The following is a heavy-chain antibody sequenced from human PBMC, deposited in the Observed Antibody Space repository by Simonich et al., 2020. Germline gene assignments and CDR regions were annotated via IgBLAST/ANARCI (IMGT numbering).Heavy chain of an antibody. CDR1: GFTFSSYS. V-gene: IGHV3-21*01. Sequence: EVQLVESGGGLVKPGGSLRLSCAASGFTFSSYSMNWVRQAPGKGLEWVSSISSSSSYIYYADSVKGRFTNSRDNAKNSLYQQMNSLRAEDTAVYYCARKGHSSTSCFDYWGQGTLVTVSS. D-gene: IGHD2-2*01. CDR3: ARKGHSSTSCFDY. J-gene: IGHJ4*02. CDR2: ISSSSSYI.